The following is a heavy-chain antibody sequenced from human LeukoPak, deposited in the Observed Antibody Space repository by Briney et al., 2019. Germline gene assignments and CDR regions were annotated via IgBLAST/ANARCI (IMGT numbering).Heavy chain of an antibody. CDR1: GYTFTSYG. CDR3: ARDRTAMVWPRAFDI. V-gene: IGHV1-18*01. D-gene: IGHD5-18*01. J-gene: IGHJ3*02. Sequence: ASVKVSCKASGYTFTSYGIRWVRQAPGQGLEWMGWISAYNGNTNYAQKLQGRVAMTTDTSTSTAYMELRSLRSDDTAVYYCARDRTAMVWPRAFDIWGQGTMVTVSS. CDR2: ISAYNGNT.